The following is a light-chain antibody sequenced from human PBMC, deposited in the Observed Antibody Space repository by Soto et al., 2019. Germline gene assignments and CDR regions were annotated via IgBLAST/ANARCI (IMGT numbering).Light chain of an antibody. Sequence: QSALTQPASVSGSPGQSITISCTGTSSDVGGYNYVSWYQQHPVKAPKLLIYEVSNRPSGVSNRFSGSKSGNTASLTISGLQAEEEADYYCSSYTGVSTPLVFGGGTKLTVL. CDR3: SSYTGVSTPLV. CDR2: EVS. CDR1: SSDVGGYNY. J-gene: IGLJ3*02. V-gene: IGLV2-14*01.